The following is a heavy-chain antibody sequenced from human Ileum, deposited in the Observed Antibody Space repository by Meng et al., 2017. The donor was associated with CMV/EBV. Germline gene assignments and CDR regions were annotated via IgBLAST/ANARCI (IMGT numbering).Heavy chain of an antibody. J-gene: IGHJ4*02. V-gene: IGHV4-39*07. Sequence: SNYWAWTRQPPGKGLEWIGSVYYNGSTYYKPSLKSRVTVSVDTSKSQFSLKLISVTAADTASYYCARGRIPFLRGVIMGGTFFDYWGQGTLVTVS. CDR1: SNY. D-gene: IGHD3-10*01. CDR2: VYYNGST. CDR3: ARGRIPFLRGVIMGGTFFDY.